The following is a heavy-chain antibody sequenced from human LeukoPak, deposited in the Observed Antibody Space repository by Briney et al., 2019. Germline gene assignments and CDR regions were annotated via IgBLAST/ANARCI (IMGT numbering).Heavy chain of an antibody. Sequence: PGGSLRLSCAASGFTFSSYWMSWVRQAPGKGLEWVANIKQDGSEKYYVDSVKGRFTISRDNSKNTLYLQMNSLRAEDTAVYYCAKMGYSSSSGDYWGQGTLVTVSS. V-gene: IGHV3-7*01. CDR1: GFTFSSYW. D-gene: IGHD6-6*01. CDR2: IKQDGSEK. J-gene: IGHJ4*02. CDR3: AKMGYSSSSGDY.